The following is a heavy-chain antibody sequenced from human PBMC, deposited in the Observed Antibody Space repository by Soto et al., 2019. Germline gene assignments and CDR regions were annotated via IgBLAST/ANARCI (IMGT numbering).Heavy chain of an antibody. V-gene: IGHV1-8*01. J-gene: IGHJ3*02. CDR1: GYTFTSYD. Sequence: ASVKVSCKASGYTFTSYDINWVRQATGQGLEWMGWMNPNSGNTGYAQKFQGRVTMTRSTSVSTAYMEPNSLRSDDTAVYYCEGSQIRGDAFDIWGQGTMVTVSS. CDR3: EGSQIRGDAFDI. D-gene: IGHD1-26*01. CDR2: MNPNSGNT.